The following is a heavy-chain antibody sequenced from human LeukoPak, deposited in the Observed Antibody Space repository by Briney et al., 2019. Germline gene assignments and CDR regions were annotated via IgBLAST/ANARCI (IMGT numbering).Heavy chain of an antibody. CDR1: GFPFSSYT. CDR2: ISASGASN. V-gene: IGHV3-23*01. J-gene: IGHJ4*02. CDR3: AKIPGQFLEWNSHYFDY. Sequence: QAGGSLQLSCPASGFPFSSYTMNWVRRPPGKGREGVSGISASGASNYYAESVKGRFTISRHNPKNTLYLEMSSLRGEDTAVYYCAKIPGQFLEWNSHYFDYWGQGTLVTVSS. D-gene: IGHD3-3*01.